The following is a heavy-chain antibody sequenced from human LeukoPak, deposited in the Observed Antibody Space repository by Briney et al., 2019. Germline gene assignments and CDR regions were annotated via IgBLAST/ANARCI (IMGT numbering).Heavy chain of an antibody. Sequence: GGSLRLSCAASAFTFSTYSMNWVRQAPGKGLEWIAYLTSHTRGTTYYADSVKGRFTISRDNAKSSLSLQMDSLRAEDTAVYYCAKELPTYDFWSGQPDSVWGKGTTVTVSS. CDR3: AKELPTYDFWSGQPDSV. CDR2: LTSHTRGTT. D-gene: IGHD3-3*01. J-gene: IGHJ6*04. CDR1: AFTFSTYS. V-gene: IGHV3-48*04.